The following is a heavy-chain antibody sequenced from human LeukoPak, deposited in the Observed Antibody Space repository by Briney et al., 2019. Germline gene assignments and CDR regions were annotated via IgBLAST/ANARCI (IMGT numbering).Heavy chain of an antibody. CDR2: IWYDGSNK. CDR1: GFTFSSFG. J-gene: IGHJ4*02. V-gene: IGHV3-33*01. CDR3: ARVRLGGHSDY. D-gene: IGHD3-16*01. Sequence: GGSLRLSCAASGFTFSSFGMHWVRQAPGKGLEWVAVIWYDGSNKYYADSVKGRFTISRDNAKNSLSLQMNSLRDGDTAVYYCARVRLGGHSDYWGQGTLVTVSS.